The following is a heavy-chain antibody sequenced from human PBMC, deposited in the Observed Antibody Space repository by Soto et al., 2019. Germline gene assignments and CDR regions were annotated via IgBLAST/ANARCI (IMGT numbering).Heavy chain of an antibody. CDR3: ARPLARKSSSSSFEY. Sequence: SETLSLTCTVSGGSISGSGHYWGWVRQPPGKGLEWIASISYSGNTYYNPSLKSRVTISVDSSKNQISLELSSMTATDTAVYYCARPLARKSSSSSFEYWGQGILVTVSS. V-gene: IGHV4-39*01. CDR1: GGSISGSGHY. CDR2: ISYSGNT. J-gene: IGHJ4*02. D-gene: IGHD6-6*01.